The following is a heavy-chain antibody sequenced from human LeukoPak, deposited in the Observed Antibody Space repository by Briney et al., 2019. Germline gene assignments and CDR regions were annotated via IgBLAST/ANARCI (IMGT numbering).Heavy chain of an antibody. V-gene: IGHV5-10-1*01. CDR1: GYSFTSHW. D-gene: IGHD2-8*01. Sequence: GASLKISCKGSGYSFTSHWISWVRQLPGKGVEWMGRFAPYGCYTNYSPSFKGHVTISADKSMSTASLQWSSLTAWDTAMYYCAIHRDCNSGACYPDYWGQGTRVTVSS. CDR3: AIHRDCNSGACYPDY. J-gene: IGHJ4*02. CDR2: FAPYGCYT.